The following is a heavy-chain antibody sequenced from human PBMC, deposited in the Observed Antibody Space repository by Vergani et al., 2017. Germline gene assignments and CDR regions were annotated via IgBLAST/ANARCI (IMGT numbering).Heavy chain of an antibody. J-gene: IGHJ4*02. CDR2: INPSGCST. V-gene: IGHV1-46*01. CDR1: GYTFTSYY. CDR3: ATPCAWYSSSWPFDC. D-gene: IGHD6-13*01. Sequence: QVQLVQSGAEVKKPGASVKVSCKASGYTFTSYYMHWVRPAPGQGLEWMGIINPSGCSTRYAQKFQGRVTMTRDTSTSTVYMELSSLRSEDTAVYYCATPCAWYSSSWPFDCWGQGTLVTVSS.